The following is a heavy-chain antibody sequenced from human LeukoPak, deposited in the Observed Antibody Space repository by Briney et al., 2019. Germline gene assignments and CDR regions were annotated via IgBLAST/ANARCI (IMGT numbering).Heavy chain of an antibody. CDR2: IRYDGSNK. Sequence: GGSLRLSCAASGFTFSSYGMHWVRQAPGKGLEWVAFIRYDGSNKYYADSVKGRFTISRDNSKNTLYLQMNSRRAEDTAVYYCAKGYQLPDYWGQGTLVTVSS. CDR1: GFTFSSYG. V-gene: IGHV3-30*02. J-gene: IGHJ4*02. CDR3: AKGYQLPDY. D-gene: IGHD2-2*01.